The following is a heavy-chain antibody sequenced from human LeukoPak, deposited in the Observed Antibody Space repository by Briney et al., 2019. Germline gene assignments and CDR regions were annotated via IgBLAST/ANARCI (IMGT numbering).Heavy chain of an antibody. J-gene: IGHJ4*02. Sequence: GGSLRLSCAASGFTFSSYAMSWVRQAPGKGLEWVSAISGSGGSTYYADSVKGRFTISRDDSKNTLYLQMNSLRAEDTAVYYCAKDEKRITMIVVVKGYFDYWGQGTLVTVSS. D-gene: IGHD3-22*01. CDR3: AKDEKRITMIVVVKGYFDY. V-gene: IGHV3-23*01. CDR1: GFTFSSYA. CDR2: ISGSGGST.